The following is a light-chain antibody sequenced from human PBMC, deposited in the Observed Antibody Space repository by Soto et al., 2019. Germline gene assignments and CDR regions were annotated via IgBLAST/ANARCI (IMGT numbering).Light chain of an antibody. Sequence: QSALSQPASVSGSPGQSITISCTGSNSDVGGYDYVSWYQQHPGRAPQLMIYEVSNRPSGVSNRFSGSKSGNTASLTISGLQPEDEADYYCSSYANSSTRLFGTGTKRTFL. CDR2: EVS. V-gene: IGLV2-14*01. J-gene: IGLJ1*01. CDR3: SSYANSSTRL. CDR1: NSDVGGYDY.